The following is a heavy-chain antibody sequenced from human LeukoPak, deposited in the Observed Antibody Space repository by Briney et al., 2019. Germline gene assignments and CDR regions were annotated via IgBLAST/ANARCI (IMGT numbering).Heavy chain of an antibody. J-gene: IGHJ3*02. CDR2: IRNRGNSYTT. CDR1: GFIFRDHY. CDR3: TRDAGARGNVFDI. D-gene: IGHD3-10*01. V-gene: IGHV3-72*01. Sequence: GGSLRLSCAASGFIFRDHYMDWVRQAPGKGLEWVGRIRNRGNSYTTEYAASVKGRFTISRDDSKNSVYLQMNSLKTEDTAVYYCTRDAGARGNVFDIWGQGTMVTVSS.